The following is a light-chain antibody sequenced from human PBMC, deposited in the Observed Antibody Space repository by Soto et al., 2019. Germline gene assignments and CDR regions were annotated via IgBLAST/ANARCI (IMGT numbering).Light chain of an antibody. J-gene: IGKJ1*01. Sequence: EIVLTHSPGTLSLSPGERATLSSSASQSVSGSYLAWYQQKPGQAPRLLIYDASSRATGIPDRFSGSGSGTDFTLTISRLEPEDFAVYYCQQYGSLPPGTFGQGTKVDIK. CDR1: QSVSGSY. CDR3: QQYGSLPPGT. V-gene: IGKV3-20*01. CDR2: DAS.